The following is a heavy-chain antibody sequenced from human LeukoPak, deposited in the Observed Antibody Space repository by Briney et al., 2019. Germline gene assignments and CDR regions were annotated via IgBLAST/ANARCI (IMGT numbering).Heavy chain of an antibody. CDR2: IRSKPYGGTT. CDR1: GFTFGDYA. CDR3: SRDHIQLWLSDY. J-gene: IGHJ4*02. V-gene: IGHV3-49*03. D-gene: IGHD5-18*01. Sequence: GGSLRLSCTASGFTFGDYAMSWFRQAPGKGLEWVGLIRSKPYGGTTEYAASVKGRFTISRDDSKSIAYLQMNSLKTEDTAVYSCSRDHIQLWLSDYWGQGTLVTVSS.